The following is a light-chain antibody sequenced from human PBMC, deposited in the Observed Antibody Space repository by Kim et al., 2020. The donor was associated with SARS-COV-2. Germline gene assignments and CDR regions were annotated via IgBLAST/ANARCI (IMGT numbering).Light chain of an antibody. CDR1: SLRSYY. V-gene: IGLV3-19*01. J-gene: IGLJ3*02. CDR3: NSRDSSGNHWV. Sequence: SSELTQDPAVSVALGQTVRITCQGDSLRSYYASWYQLKPGQAPVLVIYGKNNRPSGIPDRFSGSSSGNTASLTITGAQAEDEADYYCNSRDSSGNHWVFGGGTQLTVL. CDR2: GKN.